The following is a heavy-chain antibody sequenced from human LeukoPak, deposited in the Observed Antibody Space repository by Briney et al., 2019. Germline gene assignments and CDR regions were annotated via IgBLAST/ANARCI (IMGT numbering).Heavy chain of an antibody. J-gene: IGHJ4*02. V-gene: IGHV3-23*01. CDR3: AKYCGYSSSWYKLGFDY. CDR1: GFTFSSYA. CDR2: ISGSGGST. D-gene: IGHD6-13*01. Sequence: GGSLRLSCAASGFTFSSYAMSWVRQAPGKGLEWVSAISGSGGSTYYADSVKGRFTISRDNPKNTLYLQMNSLRAEDTAVYYCAKYCGYSSSWYKLGFDYWGQGTLVTVSS.